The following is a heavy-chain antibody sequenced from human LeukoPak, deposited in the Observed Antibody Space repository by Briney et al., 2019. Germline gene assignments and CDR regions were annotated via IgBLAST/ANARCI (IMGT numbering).Heavy chain of an antibody. CDR1: GGSISSGDYY. CDR2: ISYSGST. Sequence: PSQTLSLTCTVAGGSISSGDYYWSWLRQPPGMGLEWIGDISYSGSTNYNPSLRSRLSISVDRSNNQFSLRLTSVTAADTAVYYCAKGGLATYNWFDPWGQGTLVIFSS. V-gene: IGHV4-30-4*01. D-gene: IGHD3/OR15-3a*01. CDR3: AKGGLATYNWFDP. J-gene: IGHJ5*02.